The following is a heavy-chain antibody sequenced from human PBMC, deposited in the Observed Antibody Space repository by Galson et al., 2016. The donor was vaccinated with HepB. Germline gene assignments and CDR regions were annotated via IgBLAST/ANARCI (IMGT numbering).Heavy chain of an antibody. CDR2: ISGYTENT. CDR1: GFTFSIYG. CDR3: TRTTANLDY. V-gene: IGHV3-23*01. D-gene: IGHD1-7*01. Sequence: SLRLSCAASGFTFSIYGMTWVRQAPGQGLEWVSSISGYTENTFYADSGKGRFTISRDNSKDILYLQMNNLRAEDTAVYYCTRTTANLDYWGQGTPVTVSS. J-gene: IGHJ4*02.